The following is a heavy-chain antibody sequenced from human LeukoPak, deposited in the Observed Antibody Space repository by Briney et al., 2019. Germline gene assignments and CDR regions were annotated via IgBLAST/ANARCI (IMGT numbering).Heavy chain of an antibody. CDR1: GFTVSSNY. D-gene: IGHD3-22*01. CDR3: AKDWGYYDRSPMDY. V-gene: IGHV3-30*18. J-gene: IGHJ4*02. Sequence: PGGSLRLSCAASGFTVSSNYMSWVRQAPGKGLEWVAVISYDGSNKYYADSVKGRFTISRDNSKNTLYLQMNSLRAEDTAVYYCAKDWGYYDRSPMDYWGQGTLVTVSS. CDR2: ISYDGSNK.